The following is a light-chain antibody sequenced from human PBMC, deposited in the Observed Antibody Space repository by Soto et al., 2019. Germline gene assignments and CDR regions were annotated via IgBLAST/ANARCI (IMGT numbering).Light chain of an antibody. CDR2: DAS. CDR3: QQYETFSGT. J-gene: IGKJ1*01. CDR1: QSVSGW. V-gene: IGKV1-5*01. Sequence: DIQITQSPSTLSASVGDTVTVTFRASQSVSGWLALYQQKPGEAPKLLIYDASALPRGVPSRFSGSGSGTKFTLTIASLQPDDFATYYCQQYETFSGTFGQGTKVDIK.